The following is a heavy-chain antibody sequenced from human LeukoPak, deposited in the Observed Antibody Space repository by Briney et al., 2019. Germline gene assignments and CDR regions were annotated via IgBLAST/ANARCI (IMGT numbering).Heavy chain of an antibody. CDR3: ARDKDYHFDY. D-gene: IGHD4-11*01. CDR2: IWYDGGKK. J-gene: IGHJ4*02. CDR1: GFTFSSSG. Sequence: SGGSLRLSCAASGFTFSSSGMHWVRRAPGKGLEWVAVIWYDGGKKYYADSVKGRFTISRDNSKNTLYLQMNSVRAEDTAVYYCARDKDYHFDYWGQGTRVTVSS. V-gene: IGHV3-33*01.